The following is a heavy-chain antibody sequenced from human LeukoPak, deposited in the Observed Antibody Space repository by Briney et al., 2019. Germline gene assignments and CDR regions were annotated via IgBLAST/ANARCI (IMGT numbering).Heavy chain of an antibody. Sequence: GGSLRLSCAASGFTFSRYSMNWVRQAPGKGLEWVSCISSSSSYTYYVDSVKGRFTISRDNAKNSLYLQMNSLRAEDTAVYYCARGRPVLQLLWGAFDIWGQGTMVTAYS. CDR1: GFTFSRYS. J-gene: IGHJ3*02. CDR2: ISSSSSYT. CDR3: ARGRPVLQLLWGAFDI. V-gene: IGHV3-21*01. D-gene: IGHD1-7*01.